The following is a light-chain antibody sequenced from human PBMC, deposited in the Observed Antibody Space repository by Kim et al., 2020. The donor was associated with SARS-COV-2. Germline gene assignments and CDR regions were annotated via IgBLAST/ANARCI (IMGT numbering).Light chain of an antibody. V-gene: IGLV3-21*04. J-gene: IGLJ2*01. CDR2: YDS. CDR3: QVWDSSSDHRVV. CDR1: SIGSKS. Sequence: PGKTARITCGGNSIGSKSGHWYQQKPGQATVLVISYDSDRPSGIPERFTGSNAGNSATLTISRVEAGDEADYYCQVWDSSSDHRVVFGGGTQLTVL.